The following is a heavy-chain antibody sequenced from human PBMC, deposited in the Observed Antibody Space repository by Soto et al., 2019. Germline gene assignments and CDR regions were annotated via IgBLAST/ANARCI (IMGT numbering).Heavy chain of an antibody. Sequence: QVQLVESGGGVVQPGRSLRLSCAASGFTFSNYGMHWVRQAPGKGLEWVAVLSNDGSNEYYADSVKGRFTISRDSSKNTLYLQMNSLRLEDTAVYYCAKDRGYCSGGSCYYVDYWGQGTLVTVSS. V-gene: IGHV3-30*18. CDR1: GFTFSNYG. CDR2: LSNDGSNE. CDR3: AKDRGYCSGGSCYYVDY. D-gene: IGHD2-15*01. J-gene: IGHJ4*02.